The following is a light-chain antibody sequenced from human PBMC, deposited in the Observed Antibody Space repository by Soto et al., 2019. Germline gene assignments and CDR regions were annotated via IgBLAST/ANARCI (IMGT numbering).Light chain of an antibody. CDR2: DAS. CDR1: QSISSH. J-gene: IGKJ2*01. CDR3: QQYSSNSYT. Sequence: DIQMTQSPSTLSASVGDRVTNTCRASQSISSHLAWYQQKPGKAPEVLIFDASTLESGVPSRFSGGGSGTKFTLTISSLQPDDFATYYCQQYSSNSYTFGPGTKVDIK. V-gene: IGKV1-5*01.